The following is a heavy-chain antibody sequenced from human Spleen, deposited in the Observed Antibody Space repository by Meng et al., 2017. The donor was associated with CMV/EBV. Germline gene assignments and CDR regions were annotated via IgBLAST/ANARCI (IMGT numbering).Heavy chain of an antibody. CDR2: IYYSGST. D-gene: IGHD3/OR15-3a*01. J-gene: IGHJ4*02. V-gene: IGHV4-59*12. CDR1: GGSISSYY. CDR3: ARGGLRGSHFDY. Sequence: GSLRLSCSVSGGSISSYYWSWIRQPPGKGLEWIGYIYYSGSTYYNPSLKSRVTISVDTSKNQFSLKLSSVTAADTAVYYCARGGLRGSHFDYWGQGTLVTVSS.